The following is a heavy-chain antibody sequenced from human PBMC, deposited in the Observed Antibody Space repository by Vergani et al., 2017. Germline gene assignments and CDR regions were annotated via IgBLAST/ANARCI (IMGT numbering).Heavy chain of an antibody. CDR3: ARYSDLVAPDARFDY. V-gene: IGHV3-48*01. D-gene: IGHD5-12*01. J-gene: IGHJ4*02. Sequence: EVLLVESGGGLVQPGGSLRLSCAASGFNFRTYAMNWVRQAPGKGLEWLSYITRCSTTTYYADSLKGRFTISRDNVKKLLYLDINSLRAEDTAVYYCARYSDLVAPDARFDYWGQGNLGTGSS. CDR1: GFNFRTYA. CDR2: ITRCSTTT.